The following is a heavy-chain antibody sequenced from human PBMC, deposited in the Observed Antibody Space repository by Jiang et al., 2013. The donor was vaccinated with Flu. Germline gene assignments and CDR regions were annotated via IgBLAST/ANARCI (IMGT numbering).Heavy chain of an antibody. CDR1: GGSISSYY. V-gene: IGHV4-4*09. CDR2: IYTSGST. Sequence: SGSGLVKPSETLSLTCTVSGGSISSYYWSWIRQPPGKGLEWIGYIYTSGSTNYNPSLKSRVTISVDTSKNQFSLKLSSVTAADTAVYYCARVVCSGGSCYPVGYYYYYYMDVWGKGTTVTV. CDR3: ARVVCSGGSCYPVGYYYYYYMDV. J-gene: IGHJ6*03. D-gene: IGHD2-15*01.